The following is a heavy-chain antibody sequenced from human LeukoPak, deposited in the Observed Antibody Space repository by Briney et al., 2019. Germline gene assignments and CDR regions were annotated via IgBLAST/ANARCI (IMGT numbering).Heavy chain of an antibody. CDR3: AAVELERPSGLN. CDR1: GYTLTELS. CDR2: FDPEDGET. V-gene: IGHV1-24*01. Sequence: ASVKVSCKVSGYTLTELSMHWVRQAPGKGLEWMGGFDPEDGETIYAQKFQGRVTMTEDTSTDTAYMELSSLRSEDTAVYYCAAVELERPSGLNWGQGTLVTVSS. J-gene: IGHJ4*02. D-gene: IGHD1-1*01.